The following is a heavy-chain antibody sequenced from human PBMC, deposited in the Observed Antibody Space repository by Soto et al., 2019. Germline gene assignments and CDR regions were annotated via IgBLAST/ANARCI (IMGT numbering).Heavy chain of an antibody. J-gene: IGHJ4*02. Sequence: ASVKVSCKASGYTFTSYDINWVRQATGRGLEWMGWMNPNSGNTVYAQKFQGRVTMTRNTSISTAYMELSSLRSEDTAVYYGAREQSYVLDYWGKGTLVTVSS. D-gene: IGHD3-10*02. CDR1: GYTFTSYD. CDR2: MNPNSGNT. CDR3: AREQSYVLDY. V-gene: IGHV1-8*01.